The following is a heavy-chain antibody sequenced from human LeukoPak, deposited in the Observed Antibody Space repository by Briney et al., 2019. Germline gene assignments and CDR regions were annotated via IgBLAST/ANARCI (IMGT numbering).Heavy chain of an antibody. CDR2: IYHSGST. D-gene: IGHD6-19*01. V-gene: IGHV4-38-2*01. Sequence: SETLSLTCAVSGYSISSGYYWGWIRPPPGKGLEWIGSIYHSGSTYYNPSLKSRVTISADTSKNQFSLKLSSVTAADTAVYYCARHRGKQWLVLDYWGQGTLVTVSS. CDR3: ARHRGKQWLVLDY. J-gene: IGHJ4*02. CDR1: GYSISSGYY.